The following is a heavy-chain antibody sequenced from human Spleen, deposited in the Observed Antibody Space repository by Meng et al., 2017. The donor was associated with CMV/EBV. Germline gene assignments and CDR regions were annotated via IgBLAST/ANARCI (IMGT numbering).Heavy chain of an antibody. Sequence: ASVKVSCKASGYIFTGYYVHWVRQAPGQGLEWMGWINPNGGVTNYAPKFQGRVTMTTDTSISIAYMGLSSLISDDAAVYYCAITSYYSSYDYWGQGTLVTVSS. CDR1: GYIFTGYY. D-gene: IGHD2-21*01. CDR2: INPNGGVT. V-gene: IGHV1-2*02. CDR3: AITSYYSSYDY. J-gene: IGHJ4*02.